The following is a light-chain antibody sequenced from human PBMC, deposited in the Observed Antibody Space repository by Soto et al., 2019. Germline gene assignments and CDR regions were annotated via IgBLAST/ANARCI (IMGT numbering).Light chain of an antibody. CDR3: QQYNNWPRAT. Sequence: EIVLTQSPATLSVSPGARGPLSCRASQSINNNLAWYQQKPGQAPRLIMFRTSTRATGVPARFSGSGSETDFNLTISSLQSEDFAVYYCQQYNNWPRATFGGGTKVDIK. CDR1: QSINNN. CDR2: RTS. V-gene: IGKV3-15*01. J-gene: IGKJ4*01.